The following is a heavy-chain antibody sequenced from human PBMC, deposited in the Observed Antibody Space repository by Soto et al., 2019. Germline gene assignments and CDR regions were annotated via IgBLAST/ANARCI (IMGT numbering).Heavy chain of an antibody. D-gene: IGHD1-1*01. V-gene: IGHV4-4*07. CDR2: IYATGTT. CDR3: VRDGTKTLRDWFDP. Sequence: ESRALTGPVSGGSISGFYWSWIRKSAGKGLEWIGRIYATGTTDYNPSLKSRVMMSVDTSKKQFSLKLRSVTAADTAVYYCVRDGTKTLRDWFDPWGQGISVTVYS. CDR1: GGSISGFY. J-gene: IGHJ5*02.